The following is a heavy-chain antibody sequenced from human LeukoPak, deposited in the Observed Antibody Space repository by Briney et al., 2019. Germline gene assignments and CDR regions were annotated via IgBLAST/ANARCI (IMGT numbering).Heavy chain of an antibody. D-gene: IGHD2-15*01. CDR2: ISPSSSYI. CDR1: GFTFSSSS. Sequence: PGGSLRLSCAASGFTFSSSSMNWVRQAPGKGLEFVSSISPSSSYIYYADSVKGRFTISRDDAKNSLFLQMNSLRAEDTAVYYCAREGGYCGGGSCRFFDYWGQGTLVTVSS. CDR3: AREGGYCGGGSCRFFDY. J-gene: IGHJ4*02. V-gene: IGHV3-21*06.